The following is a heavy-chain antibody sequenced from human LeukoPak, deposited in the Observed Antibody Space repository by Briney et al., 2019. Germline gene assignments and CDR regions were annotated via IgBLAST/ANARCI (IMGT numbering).Heavy chain of an antibody. D-gene: IGHD6-19*01. J-gene: IGHJ4*02. V-gene: IGHV3-23*01. CDR1: GFTFSSYA. Sequence: GGSLRLSCAASGFTFSSYAMSWVRQAPGKGLEWVSAISGSGGSTYYADSVKGRFTISRDNSKNALYLQMNSLRAGDTAVYYCARYSSDYFDYWGQGTLVTVSS. CDR2: ISGSGGST. CDR3: ARYSSDYFDY.